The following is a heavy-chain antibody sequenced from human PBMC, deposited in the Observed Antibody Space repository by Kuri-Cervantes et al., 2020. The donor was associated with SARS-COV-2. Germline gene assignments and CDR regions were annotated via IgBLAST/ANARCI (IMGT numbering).Heavy chain of an antibody. CDR3: TRWGSGGDDSYDI. D-gene: IGHD2-21*01. CDR2: ITTSGSAV. V-gene: IGHV3-48*03. CDR1: GFTFSSYE. Sequence: GESLKISCVASGFTFSSYEMNWVRQAPGRGLEWVSWITTSGSAVYYADSVKGRFTISRDNAKNSLYLQMNSLKTEDTAVYYCTRWGSGGDDSYDIWGQGTMVTVSS. J-gene: IGHJ3*02.